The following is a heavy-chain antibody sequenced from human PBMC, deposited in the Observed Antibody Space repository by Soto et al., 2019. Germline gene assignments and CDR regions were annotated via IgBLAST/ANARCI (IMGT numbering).Heavy chain of an antibody. CDR2: ILVGGST. V-gene: IGHV3-23*01. CDR3: AKATATGGGAFEI. Sequence: GGPLRLSCAVSGFICSSYDMSWVRQAPGKGLEWVSTILVGGSTHYEDSVKGRFTISRDTSKNTVYLQMNSLTAGDTAVYYCAKATATGGGAFEICGQGTMVTVSS. J-gene: IGHJ3*02. CDR1: GFICSSYD. D-gene: IGHD2-8*02.